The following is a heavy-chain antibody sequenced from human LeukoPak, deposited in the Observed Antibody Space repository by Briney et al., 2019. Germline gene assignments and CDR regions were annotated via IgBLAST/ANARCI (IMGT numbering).Heavy chain of an antibody. D-gene: IGHD3-10*01. Sequence: GRCLRLSYAASGYASNTSAMHGVRQAPGQGLEWVALLWLDGSHKLYTNSVRGQFTIFRENSKNTAYLEMNNLRPKGTASDYCSREICGSGRYPDFWGQGTLVTVSS. CDR2: LWLDGSHK. J-gene: IGHJ4*02. CDR1: GYASNTSA. V-gene: IGHV3-33*01. CDR3: SREICGSGRYPDF.